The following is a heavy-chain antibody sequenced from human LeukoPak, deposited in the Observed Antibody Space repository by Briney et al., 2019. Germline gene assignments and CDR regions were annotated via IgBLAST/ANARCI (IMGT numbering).Heavy chain of an antibody. Sequence: ETLSLTCTVSGGSISSYYWSWVRQAPGKGLEWVSVIYSGGSTYYADSVKGRFTISRDNSKNTLYLQMNSLRAEDTAVYYCARVRPIWNYFDYWGQGTLVTVSS. J-gene: IGHJ4*02. CDR2: IYSGGST. V-gene: IGHV3-53*01. CDR1: GGSISSYY. D-gene: IGHD2-2*02. CDR3: ARVRPIWNYFDY.